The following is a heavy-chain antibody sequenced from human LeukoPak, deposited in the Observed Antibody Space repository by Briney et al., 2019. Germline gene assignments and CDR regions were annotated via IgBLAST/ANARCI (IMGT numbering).Heavy chain of an antibody. CDR1: GDSISSSDYY. D-gene: IGHD4-17*01. CDR2: FYYSGNT. J-gene: IGHJ4*02. CDR3: ARHFFGDYVFAY. Sequence: MTSETLSLTCTVSGDSISSSDYYWGWIRQPPGKGLEWIGSFYYSGNTYYNPSLKSRVSISVDPSKNQLSLKLSSVSAADTAVYYCARHFFGDYVFAYWGQGTLVTVSS. V-gene: IGHV4-39*01.